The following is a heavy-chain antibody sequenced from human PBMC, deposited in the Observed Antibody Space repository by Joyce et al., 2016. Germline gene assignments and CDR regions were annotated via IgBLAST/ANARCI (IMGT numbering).Heavy chain of an antibody. CDR1: GFTLNSAW. CDR2: IKCEASGGTT. V-gene: IGHV3-15*05. CDR3: TPSGDFYGSGKTSDY. Sequence: DVQMVESGGNLVKPGGSLTLSCTASGFTLNSAWMNWFCQVPGKGLQWVGRIKCEASGGTTDYAEPGKGRFSISRDDSQNVMYLQMTNLQEEDTALYYCTPSGDFYGSGKTSDYWGQGTLVTVSS. D-gene: IGHD3-10*01. J-gene: IGHJ4*02.